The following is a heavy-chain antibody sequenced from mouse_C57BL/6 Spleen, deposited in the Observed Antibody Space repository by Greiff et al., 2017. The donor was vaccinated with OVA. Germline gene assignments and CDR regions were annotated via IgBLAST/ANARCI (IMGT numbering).Heavy chain of an antibody. CDR3: ARKRGIGEYYFDD. V-gene: IGHV2-9-1*01. Sequence: VQRVESGPGLVAPSQSLSITCTVSGFSLTSYAISWVRQPPGKGLEWLGVIWTGGGTNYNSALKSSMSISKDNSKSQVFLKMNSLQTEDTARYYCARKRGIGEYYFDDWGQGTTLTVSS. D-gene: IGHD2-14*01. J-gene: IGHJ2*01. CDR2: IWTGGGT. CDR1: GFSLTSYA.